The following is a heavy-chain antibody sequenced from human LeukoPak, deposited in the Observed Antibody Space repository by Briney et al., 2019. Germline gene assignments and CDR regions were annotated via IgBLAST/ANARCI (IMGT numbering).Heavy chain of an antibody. D-gene: IGHD3-10*01. V-gene: IGHV3-21*04. Sequence: GGSLRLSCAASGLTFSSYSMNWVRQAPGKGLEWVSSISSSSNYIYYADSVKGRFTISRDNAKNSLYLQMNSLRAEDTAVYYCATVPHAMVRGVIITESYFDYWGQGPLVTVSS. CDR2: ISSSSNYI. J-gene: IGHJ4*02. CDR1: GLTFSSYS. CDR3: ATVPHAMVRGVIITESYFDY.